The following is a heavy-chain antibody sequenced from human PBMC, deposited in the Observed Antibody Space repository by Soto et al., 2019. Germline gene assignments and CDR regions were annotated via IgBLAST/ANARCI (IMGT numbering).Heavy chain of an antibody. V-gene: IGHV1-69*13. Sequence: SVKVSCKASGGTFSSYAISWVRQAPGQGLEWMGGIIPIFGTANYAQKFQGRVTITADESTSTAYMGLSSLRSEDTAVYYCARECCGGDFNFDYWGQGTLVPVYS. J-gene: IGHJ4*02. CDR2: IIPIFGTA. D-gene: IGHD2-21*02. CDR1: GGTFSSYA. CDR3: ARECCGGDFNFDY.